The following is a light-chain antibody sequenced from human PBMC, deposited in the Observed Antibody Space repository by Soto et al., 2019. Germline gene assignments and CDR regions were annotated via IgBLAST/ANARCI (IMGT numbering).Light chain of an antibody. CDR2: SNN. Sequence: QSVLTQPPSASGTPGQRVTISCSGSSSNIGSNSVNWYLQLPGPAPKLLIYSNNQRPSGVPDRFSGSKSGTSASLAISGLQSEDEADYYCAAWDDSLNGPVFGGGTKLTVL. CDR1: SSNIGSNS. CDR3: AAWDDSLNGPV. J-gene: IGLJ3*02. V-gene: IGLV1-44*01.